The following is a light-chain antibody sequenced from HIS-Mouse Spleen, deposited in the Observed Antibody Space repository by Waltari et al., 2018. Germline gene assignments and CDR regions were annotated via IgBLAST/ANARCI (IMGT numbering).Light chain of an antibody. CDR1: SSDVGGYTY. V-gene: IGLV2-11*01. J-gene: IGLJ1*01. CDR3: CSYAGSYTYV. Sequence: QSALTQPRPVSGSPGQSVTISCTGTSSDVGGYTYVSWYQQHPGKAPNRMIYDGSRRPSGVPDRFSGSKSGNTASLTISGLQAEDEADYYCCSYAGSYTYVFGTGTKVTVL. CDR2: DGS.